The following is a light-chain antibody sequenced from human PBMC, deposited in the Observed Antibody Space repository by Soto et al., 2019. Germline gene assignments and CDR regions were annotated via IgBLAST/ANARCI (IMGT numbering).Light chain of an antibody. CDR2: SDD. CDR3: SSWDDSLTVV. V-gene: IGLV1-44*01. Sequence: QAVVTQPPSASATPGQRVTISCSGSTSNIGGKSVTWYQQIPGAAPKVVIHSDDQRPSGVPDRFSGSKSGTSASLAINAVRSEDEADYFCSSWDDSLTVVFGGGTKVTVL. CDR1: TSNIGGKS. J-gene: IGLJ2*01.